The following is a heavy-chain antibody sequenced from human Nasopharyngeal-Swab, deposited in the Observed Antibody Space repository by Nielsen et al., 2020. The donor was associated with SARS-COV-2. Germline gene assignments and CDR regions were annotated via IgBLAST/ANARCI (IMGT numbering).Heavy chain of an antibody. J-gene: IGHJ4*02. CDR1: GYTFTSYA. CDR2: INAGNGNT. D-gene: IGHD3-22*01. Sequence: ASVKVSCKASGYTFTSYAMHWVRQAPGQRLEWMGWINAGNGNTKYSQKFQGRVTMTRNTSISTAYMELSSLRSEDTAVYYCARDYLWSSGYVFDYWGQGTLVTVSS. V-gene: IGHV1-3*01. CDR3: ARDYLWSSGYVFDY.